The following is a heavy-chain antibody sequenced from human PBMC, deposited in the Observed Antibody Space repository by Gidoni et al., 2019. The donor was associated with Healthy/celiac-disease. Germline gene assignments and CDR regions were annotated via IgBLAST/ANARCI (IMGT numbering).Heavy chain of an antibody. V-gene: IGHV4-34*01. CDR1: GPSFSGYY. CDR2: ITHTGST. J-gene: IGHJ4*02. Sequence: QVQLQQWGAGLLKPSEPLSLTCAISGPSFSGYYWSWIRQSPGRGLEWIAEITHTGSTNYKPSLRSRVTISVDASKNQFSLQLRSVTAADTAVYYCARGRYHDSSGFPYWGQGTLVTVSS. D-gene: IGHD3-22*01. CDR3: ARGRYHDSSGFPY.